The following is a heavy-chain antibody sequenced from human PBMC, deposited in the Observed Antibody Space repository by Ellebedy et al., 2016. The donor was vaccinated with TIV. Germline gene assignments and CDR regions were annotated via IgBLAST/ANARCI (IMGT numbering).Heavy chain of an antibody. CDR3: AKGRRGHLVVAIATPRRPPDAFDV. V-gene: IGHV3-23*01. Sequence: GGSLRLSXAASKFTFSSYALTWVRQTPGKGLEWVSVISGIGGTTHYADSVKGRFTISRDNDKNTLYLQMNSLRAEDTGMYYCAKGRRGHLVVAIATPRRPPDAFDVWGQGTLVTVSS. CDR1: KFTFSSYA. D-gene: IGHD2-21*01. CDR2: ISGIGGTT. J-gene: IGHJ3*01.